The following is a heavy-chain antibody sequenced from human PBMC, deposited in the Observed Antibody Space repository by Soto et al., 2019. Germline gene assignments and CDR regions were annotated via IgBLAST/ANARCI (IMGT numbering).Heavy chain of an antibody. CDR1: GGTFSSYT. V-gene: IGHV1-69*02. CDR3: ARGAAAGNYYYYYMDV. J-gene: IGHJ6*03. D-gene: IGHD6-13*01. CDR2: IIPILGIA. Sequence: QVQLVQSGAEVKKPGSSVKVSCKASGGTFSSYTISWVRQAPGQGLEWMGRIIPILGIANYAQKFQGRVTITADKSTSTAYMELSGLRSEDTAVYYCARGAAAGNYYYYYMDVWGKGTTVTVSS.